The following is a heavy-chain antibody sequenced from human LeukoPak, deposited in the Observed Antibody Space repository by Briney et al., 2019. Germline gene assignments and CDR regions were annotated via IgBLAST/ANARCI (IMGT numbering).Heavy chain of an antibody. Sequence: GASVKVSCKASGYTFTSYAMHWVRQAPGQRLEWMGWINAGNGNTKYSQKFQGRVTITRDPSASTAYMELSSLRSEDTAVYYCARDHSGSYCFDYWGQGTLVTVSS. J-gene: IGHJ4*02. CDR1: GYTFTSYA. D-gene: IGHD1-26*01. CDR3: ARDHSGSYCFDY. CDR2: INAGNGNT. V-gene: IGHV1-3*01.